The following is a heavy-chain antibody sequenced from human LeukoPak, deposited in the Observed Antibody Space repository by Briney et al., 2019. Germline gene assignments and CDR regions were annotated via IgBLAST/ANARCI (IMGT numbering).Heavy chain of an antibody. CDR2: IYYSGST. J-gene: IGHJ5*02. CDR3: ARGGAYDYGVLDA. CDR1: GGSISSYY. Sequence: SETLSLTCTVSGGSISSYYWSWIRQPPGKGLEWIGYIYYSGSTNYNPSLKSRVTISVDTSKNQFSLKMSSVTAADTAVYYCARGGAYDYGVLDAWGQGTLVTVSS. D-gene: IGHD4/OR15-4a*01. V-gene: IGHV4-59*01.